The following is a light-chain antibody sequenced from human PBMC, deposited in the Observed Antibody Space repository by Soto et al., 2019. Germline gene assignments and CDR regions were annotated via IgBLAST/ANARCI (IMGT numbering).Light chain of an antibody. Sequence: DIQMTQSPSSLSASVGDRVTITCQASHDISNYLNWYQQKPRKAPKLLINDASHLETGVPSRFSGSGSGTDFTFTISSLQPEDIATYYCHQYNSFSPWTFGQGTKVEVK. CDR1: HDISNY. V-gene: IGKV1-33*01. J-gene: IGKJ1*01. CDR3: HQYNSFSPWT. CDR2: DAS.